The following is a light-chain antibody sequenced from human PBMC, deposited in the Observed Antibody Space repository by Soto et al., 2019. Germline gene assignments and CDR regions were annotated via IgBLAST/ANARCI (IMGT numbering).Light chain of an antibody. V-gene: IGKV4-1*01. CDR3: QQYYITPRT. J-gene: IGKJ1*01. CDR2: WAS. Sequence: DIVMTQSPDSLAVSLGERATINCKSSQSVLYSSNNKNYLAWYQHKPGQTPRLLIYWASTRESGVPDRFSGSGSGADFTLTSSSLQAEDEAVYYCQQYYITPRTFGQGTKVEIK. CDR1: QSVLYSSNNKNY.